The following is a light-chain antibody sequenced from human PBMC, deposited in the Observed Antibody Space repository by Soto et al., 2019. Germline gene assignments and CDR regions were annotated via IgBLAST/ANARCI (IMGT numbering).Light chain of an antibody. V-gene: IGKV1-39*01. Sequence: DMQMTQSPSSLSASVGDRVTITCRPSQTIDNYLNWYQLKPGKAPKLLIYGASTLQSGVSSRFTGSASGTDFTLTIDNLQAEDFATYYCQQTYTIPFAFGQGTKLEI. CDR3: QQTYTIPFA. CDR1: QTIDNY. J-gene: IGKJ2*01. CDR2: GAS.